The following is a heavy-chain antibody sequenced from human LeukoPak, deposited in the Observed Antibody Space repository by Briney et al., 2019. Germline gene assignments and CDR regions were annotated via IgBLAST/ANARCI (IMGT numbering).Heavy chain of an antibody. Sequence: GGSLRLSCAASGFTFSSYSMNWVRQAPGKGLEWVSYMSSSSSTIYYADSVKGRFTISRDNAKNSLYLQMNSLRAEDTAVYYCARDKGGRAAAGTRWLDPWGQGTLVTVSS. J-gene: IGHJ5*02. CDR3: ARDKGGRAAAGTRWLDP. V-gene: IGHV3-48*04. CDR2: MSSSSSTI. CDR1: GFTFSSYS. D-gene: IGHD6-13*01.